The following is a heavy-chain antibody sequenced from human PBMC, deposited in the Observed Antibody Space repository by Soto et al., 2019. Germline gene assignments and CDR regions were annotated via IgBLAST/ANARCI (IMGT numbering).Heavy chain of an antibody. D-gene: IGHD6-13*01. CDR3: ARDRFESSSWYDSSYAMDV. CDR2: IIPIFGTT. Sequence: TVKVSCKASGGTFSSYAISWVRQAPGQGLEWMGGIIPIFGTTNYAQKFQGSVTITADKSTSTAYMELSSLRSEDTAVYYCARDRFESSSWYDSSYAMDVSGQGPTLTVSS. J-gene: IGHJ6*02. V-gene: IGHV1-69*06. CDR1: GGTFSSYA.